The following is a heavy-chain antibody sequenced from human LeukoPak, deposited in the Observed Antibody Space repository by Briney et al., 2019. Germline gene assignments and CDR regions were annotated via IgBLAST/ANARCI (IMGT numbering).Heavy chain of an antibody. CDR2: IYYSGST. Sequence: SETLSLTCTVSGGSISSYYWSWIRQPPGKGLEWIGYIYYSGSTNYNPSLKSRVTISVDTSKNQFSLKLSSVTAADTAVYYCAKAHSSGWFYYYYMDVWGKGTTVTVSS. V-gene: IGHV4-59*01. CDR1: GGSISSYY. J-gene: IGHJ6*03. D-gene: IGHD6-19*01. CDR3: AKAHSSGWFYYYYMDV.